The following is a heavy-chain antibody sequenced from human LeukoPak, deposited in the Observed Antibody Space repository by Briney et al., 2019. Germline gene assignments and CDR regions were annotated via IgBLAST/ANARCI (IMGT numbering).Heavy chain of an antibody. D-gene: IGHD1-26*01. J-gene: IGHJ4*02. CDR2: IYNGGST. CDR3: ARVRGPGARFYFDY. Sequence: GGSLRLSCAASGVTVSSNYMSWVRQAPGKGLEWGSVIYNGGSTYYADSVKGRFTISRDNSKNTLYLQMNSLRAEDTAVYYCARVRGPGARFYFDYWGQGTLVTVSS. V-gene: IGHV3-53*01. CDR1: GVTVSSNY.